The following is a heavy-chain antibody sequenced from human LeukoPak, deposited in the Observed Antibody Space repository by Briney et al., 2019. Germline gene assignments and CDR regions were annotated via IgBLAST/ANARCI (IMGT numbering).Heavy chain of an antibody. CDR3: ARGSTVTGDAFDI. V-gene: IGHV4-59*01. D-gene: IGHD4-17*01. J-gene: IGHJ3*02. Sequence: PSETLSLTCAVYGGSFSGYYWSWIRQPPGKGLEWIGYIYYSGSTNYNPSLKSRVTISVDTSKNQFSLKLSSVTAADTAVYYCARGSTVTGDAFDIWGQGTMVTVSS. CDR2: IYYSGST. CDR1: GGSFSGYY.